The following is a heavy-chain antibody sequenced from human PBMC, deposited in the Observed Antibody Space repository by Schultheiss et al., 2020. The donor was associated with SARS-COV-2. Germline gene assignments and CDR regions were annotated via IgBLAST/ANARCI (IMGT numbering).Heavy chain of an antibody. Sequence: SETLSLTCTVSGGSISSYYWSWIRQHPGRGLEWIGYIYYSGSTNYNPSLKSRVTISVDTSKNQFSLKLSSVTAADTAVYYCASAAVDAFDIWGQGTMVTVSS. D-gene: IGHD6-13*01. J-gene: IGHJ3*02. CDR2: IYYSGST. CDR3: ASAAVDAFDI. V-gene: IGHV4-59*12. CDR1: GGSISSYY.